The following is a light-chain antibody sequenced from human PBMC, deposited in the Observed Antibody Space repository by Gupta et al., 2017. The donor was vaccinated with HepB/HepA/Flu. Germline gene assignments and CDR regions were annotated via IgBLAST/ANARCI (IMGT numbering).Light chain of an antibody. J-gene: IGKJ4*01. V-gene: IGKV1-9*01. CDR1: QDLRSY. CDR3: QQLNWYPLT. CDR2: AAS. Sequence: DIQLTQSPSFLSASVGDRVTITCRASQDLRSYLAWYQQRQGKAPNLLIYAASTLQSVVPPRFSGRESGTVFTLTISSLQPEYFATYYGQQLNWYPLTFGGGTKVEIK.